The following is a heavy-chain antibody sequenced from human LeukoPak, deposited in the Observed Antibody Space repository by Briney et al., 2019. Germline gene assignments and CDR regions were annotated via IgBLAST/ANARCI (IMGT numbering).Heavy chain of an antibody. CDR1: GYTFTDYY. D-gene: IGHD1-26*01. J-gene: IGHJ4*02. Sequence: ASVKVSCKASGYTFTDYYIPWVRQAPGQGLEWMRWINPNSGGTNHVQKFQGRVTMTRDTSISTAYMELSRLRSDDTAVYYCARGSGSYPYYFDYWGQGTLVTVSS. V-gene: IGHV1-2*02. CDR2: INPNSGGT. CDR3: ARGSGSYPYYFDY.